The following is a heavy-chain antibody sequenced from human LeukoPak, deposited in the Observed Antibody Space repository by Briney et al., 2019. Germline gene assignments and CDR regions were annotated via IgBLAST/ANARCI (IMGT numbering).Heavy chain of an antibody. CDR1: GGSISSYY. Sequence: SETLSLTCTVSGGSISSYYWSWIRQPPGKGLEWIGYIYYSGSTNYNPSLKSRVTISVDTSKNQFSLKLSSVTAADTAVYYCATQLYDSSGPFDYWGQGTLVTVSS. CDR3: ATQLYDSSGPFDY. D-gene: IGHD3-22*01. V-gene: IGHV4-59*01. CDR2: IYYSGST. J-gene: IGHJ4*02.